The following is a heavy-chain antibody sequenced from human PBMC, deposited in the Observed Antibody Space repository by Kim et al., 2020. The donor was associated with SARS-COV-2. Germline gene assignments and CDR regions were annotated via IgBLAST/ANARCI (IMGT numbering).Heavy chain of an antibody. CDR2: ISGSGGST. CDR1: GFTFSSYA. CDR3: ARQYYDFWSGYSYYYYYYMDV. J-gene: IGHJ6*03. Sequence: GGSLRLSCAASGFTFSSYAMSWVRQAPGKGLEWVSAISGSGGSTYYADSVKGRFTISRDNSKNTLYLQMNSLRAEDTAVYYCARQYYDFWSGYSYYYYYYMDVWGKGTTVTVSS. D-gene: IGHD3-3*01. V-gene: IGHV3-23*01.